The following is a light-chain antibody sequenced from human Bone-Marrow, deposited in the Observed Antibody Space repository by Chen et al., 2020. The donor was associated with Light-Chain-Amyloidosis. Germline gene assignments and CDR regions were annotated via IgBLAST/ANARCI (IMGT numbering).Light chain of an antibody. CDR1: QTISSNY. CDR2: GSS. J-gene: IGKJ4*01. CDR3: QQYGTSPLT. Sequence: LTQSPGTLSLSPGEGANLSCSASQTISSNYLTWYQQKFGQAPRLLIYGSSSRATGIPDRFTGSGSGTDFTLTINRLEPEDFAMYYCQQYGTSPLTFGGGTKVEIK. V-gene: IGKV3-20*01.